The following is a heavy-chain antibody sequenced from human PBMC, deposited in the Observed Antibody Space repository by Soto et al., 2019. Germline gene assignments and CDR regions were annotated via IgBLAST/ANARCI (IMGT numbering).Heavy chain of an antibody. V-gene: IGHV1-69*13. CDR3: AIEIVGAYYFDY. D-gene: IGHD1-26*01. CDR2: IIPIFGTA. CDR1: GGTFSSYA. Sequence: GASVKVSCKASGGTFSSYAISWVRQAPGQGLEWMGGIIPIFGTANYAQKFQGRVTITADESTSTAYMELSSLRSEDTAVYYCAIEIVGAYYFDYWGQGTLVTVSS. J-gene: IGHJ4*02.